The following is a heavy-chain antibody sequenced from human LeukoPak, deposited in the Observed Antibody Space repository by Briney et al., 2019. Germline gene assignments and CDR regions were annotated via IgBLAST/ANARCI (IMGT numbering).Heavy chain of an antibody. D-gene: IGHD3-10*01. Sequence: PSQTLSLTCAVSGGSISSGGYSWSWIRQPPGKGLEWIGYIYHSGSTYYNPSLKSRVTISVDTSKNQFSLKLSSVTAADTAVYYCARTMVRGVIIRHWYFDLWGRGTLVTVSS. J-gene: IGHJ2*01. CDR2: IYHSGST. V-gene: IGHV4-30-2*05. CDR1: GGSISSGGYS. CDR3: ARTMVRGVIIRHWYFDL.